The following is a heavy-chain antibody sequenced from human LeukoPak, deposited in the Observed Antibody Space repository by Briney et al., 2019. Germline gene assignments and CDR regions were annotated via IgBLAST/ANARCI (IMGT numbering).Heavy chain of an antibody. Sequence: ASVKVSCKASGYSFTNHDIHWVRQAPRQRLEWMGCINPDNGNTKYSQEFQGRVTITRDTSATTAYMELSSLRSEDMAVYYCTLYNYWGQGTLVTVSS. V-gene: IGHV1-3*03. CDR1: GYSFTNHD. J-gene: IGHJ4*02. CDR2: INPDNGNT. CDR3: TLYNY. D-gene: IGHD2-2*02.